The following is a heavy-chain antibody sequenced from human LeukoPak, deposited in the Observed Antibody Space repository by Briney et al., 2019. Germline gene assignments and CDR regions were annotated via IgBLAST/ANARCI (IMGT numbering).Heavy chain of an antibody. J-gene: IGHJ4*02. CDR2: INPNSGNT. V-gene: IGHV1-8*03. D-gene: IGHD3-9*01. CDR3: ARDQPFYDILTGYFDY. CDR1: GYTFTTYD. Sequence: ASVKVSCKASGYTFTTYDINWVRQATGQGLQWMGWINPNSGNTGYAQKFQGRITITRNTSISTVYMELSSLRSEDTAVYYCARDQPFYDILTGYFDYWGQGTLVTVSS.